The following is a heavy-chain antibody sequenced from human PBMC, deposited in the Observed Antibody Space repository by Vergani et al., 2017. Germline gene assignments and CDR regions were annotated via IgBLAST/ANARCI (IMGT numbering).Heavy chain of an antibody. V-gene: IGHV3-33*01. D-gene: IGHD1-14*01. CDR3: ARVWRLLYNRFDH. CDR1: GFTFNQYG. CDR2: TWYDGNNK. Sequence: QVQLVESGGGVVQPGRSLRLSCAASGFTFNQYGMHWVRQAPGKGLEWVAVTWYDGNNKQYADSVKGRFTISRDNSKSTMYLQMNSLRDEDTGVYYCARVWRLLYNRFDHWGQGTLVTVSS. J-gene: IGHJ5*02.